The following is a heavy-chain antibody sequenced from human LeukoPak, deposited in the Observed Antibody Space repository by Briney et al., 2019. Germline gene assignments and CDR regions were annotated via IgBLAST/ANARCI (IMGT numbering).Heavy chain of an antibody. CDR3: ARDLYGGTSATFDY. CDR2: INPNSVET. J-gene: IGHJ4*02. V-gene: IGHV1-2*02. D-gene: IGHD4-23*01. CDR1: GYTFTGYY. Sequence: ASVNVSCKASGYTFTGYYMHWVRQAPGQGLEWMGWINPNSVETNYAQKFQGRVTMTRDTSISTAYMELSRLRSDNTAVYYCARDLYGGTSATFDYWGQGTLVTVSS.